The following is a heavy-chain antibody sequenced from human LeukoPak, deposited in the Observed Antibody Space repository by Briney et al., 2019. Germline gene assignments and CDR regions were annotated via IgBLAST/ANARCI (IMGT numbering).Heavy chain of an antibody. J-gene: IGHJ4*02. D-gene: IGHD6-19*01. Sequence: ASVKVSCKASGYTFTGYYMHWVRQAPGQGLEWMGWINPNSGGTNYAQKFQGRVTMTRDTSISTAYMELSRLRSDDTAVYYCARDTVVGTYNFDYWGQGTLVTVSS. V-gene: IGHV1-2*02. CDR3: ARDTVVGTYNFDY. CDR2: INPNSGGT. CDR1: GYTFTGYY.